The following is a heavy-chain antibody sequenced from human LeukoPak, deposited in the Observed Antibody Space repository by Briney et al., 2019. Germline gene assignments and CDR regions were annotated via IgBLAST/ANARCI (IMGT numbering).Heavy chain of an antibody. V-gene: IGHV3-64D*06. CDR2: ITGDGGRT. Sequence: GGSLRLSCSASGFTFSSYAMHWVRQAPGKGLECVSAITGDGGRTYYADSVKGRFTISRGNSKNTLYLQINSLRAEDTAVYYCVKDPFYGGNPLYYFDYWGQGTLVTVSS. J-gene: IGHJ4*02. D-gene: IGHD4-23*01. CDR3: VKDPFYGGNPLYYFDY. CDR1: GFTFSSYA.